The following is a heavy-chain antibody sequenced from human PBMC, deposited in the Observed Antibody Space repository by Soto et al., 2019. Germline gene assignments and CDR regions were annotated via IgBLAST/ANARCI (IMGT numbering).Heavy chain of an antibody. CDR3: ARDEVPAANWLDR. CDR2: ISGYNGNT. D-gene: IGHD2-2*01. CDR1: GYIFINYG. V-gene: IGHV1-18*01. J-gene: IGHJ5*02. Sequence: ASVKVSCKASGYIFINYGITWVRQAPGQGLEWMGWISGYNGNTKYADKLQGRVTMTTDTSTTTASMELRSLRSDDTAVYYCARDEVPAANWLDRWGQGTLVTVSS.